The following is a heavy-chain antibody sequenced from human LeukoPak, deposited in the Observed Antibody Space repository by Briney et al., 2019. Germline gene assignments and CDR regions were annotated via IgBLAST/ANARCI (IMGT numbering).Heavy chain of an antibody. CDR3: ARDRVVTIFGVEDYGMDV. CDR2: INPNSGGT. D-gene: IGHD3-3*01. V-gene: IGHV1-2*04. CDR1: GYTFTGYY. J-gene: IGHJ6*02. Sequence: GASVKVSCKASGYTFTGYYIHWVRQAPGQGLEWMGWINPNSGGTNYAQKLQGWVTMSRDTSISTAYMELSSLRSEDTAVYYCARDRVVTIFGVEDYGMDVWGQGTTVTVSS.